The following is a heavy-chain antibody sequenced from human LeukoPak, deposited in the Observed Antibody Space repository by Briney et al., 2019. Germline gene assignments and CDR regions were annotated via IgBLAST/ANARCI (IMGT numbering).Heavy chain of an antibody. J-gene: IGHJ4*02. D-gene: IGHD5-12*01. Sequence: GGSLRLSCAASGFTFSSYAMHWVRQAPGKGLEWVAVISYDGSNKYYADSVKGRFTISRDNSKNTLYLQMNSLRAEDTAVYYCARAPGRYSGYATYYFDYWGQGTLVTVSS. CDR1: GFTFSSYA. V-gene: IGHV3-30-3*01. CDR3: ARAPGRYSGYATYYFDY. CDR2: ISYDGSNK.